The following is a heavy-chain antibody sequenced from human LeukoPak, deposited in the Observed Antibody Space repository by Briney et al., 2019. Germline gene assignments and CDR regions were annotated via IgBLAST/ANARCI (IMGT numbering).Heavy chain of an antibody. V-gene: IGHV4-4*07. CDR2: IYTSGST. CDR1: GGSISSYY. CDR3: ARTLGDCSSTSCYTSPYFDY. Sequence: SETLSLTCTVSGGSISSYYWSWIRQPAGKGLEWIGRIYTSGSTNYSPSLKSRVTMSVDTSKNQFSLKLSSVTAADTAVYYCARTLGDCSSTSCYTSPYFDYWGQGTLVTVSS. J-gene: IGHJ4*02. D-gene: IGHD2-2*02.